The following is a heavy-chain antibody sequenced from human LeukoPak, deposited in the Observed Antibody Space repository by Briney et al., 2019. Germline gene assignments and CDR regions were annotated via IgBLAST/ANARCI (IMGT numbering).Heavy chain of an antibody. D-gene: IGHD3-22*01. CDR1: GYSFTSYW. CDR3: ARHGGYYDSSGYYPLYGMDV. Sequence: GESLKISCKGSGYSFTSYWIGWVRQMPGKGLEWMGIIYPGDSDTRYSPSFQGQVTISADKSINTAYLQWSSLKASDTAMYYCARHGGYYDSSGYYPLYGMDVWGQGTTVTVSS. V-gene: IGHV5-51*01. J-gene: IGHJ6*02. CDR2: IYPGDSDT.